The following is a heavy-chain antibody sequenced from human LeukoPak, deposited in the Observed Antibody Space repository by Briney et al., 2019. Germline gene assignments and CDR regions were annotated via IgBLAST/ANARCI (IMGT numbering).Heavy chain of an antibody. D-gene: IGHD6-19*01. CDR2: IRGSGGGT. J-gene: IGHJ4*02. Sequence: GSLRLSCAASGFTFSSYAMSWVRQAPGKGPEWVSTIRGSGGGTYYADSVKGRFTISRDNSKNTLYLQMNSLRDEDTALYYCAKAGIGVVGYFDYWGQGTLVTVSS. CDR3: AKAGIGVVGYFDY. V-gene: IGHV3-23*01. CDR1: GFTFSSYA.